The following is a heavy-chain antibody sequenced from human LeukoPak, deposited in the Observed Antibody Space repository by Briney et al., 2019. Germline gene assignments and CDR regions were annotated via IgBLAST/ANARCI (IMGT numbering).Heavy chain of an antibody. CDR2: IYYSGST. J-gene: IGHJ4*02. CDR3: ASGQELTMIVFDY. CDR1: GGSISSSSYY. Sequence: SETLSLTCTVSGGSISSSSYYWGWIRQPPGKGLEWIGSIYYSGSTYYNPSLKSRVTISVDTSKNQFSLKLSSVTAADTAVYYCASGQELTMIVFDYWGQGTLVTVSS. V-gene: IGHV4-39*01. D-gene: IGHD3-22*01.